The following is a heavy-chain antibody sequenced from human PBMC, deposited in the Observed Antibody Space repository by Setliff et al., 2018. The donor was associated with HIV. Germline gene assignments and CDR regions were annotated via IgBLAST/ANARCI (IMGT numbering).Heavy chain of an antibody. CDR3: ARHLPDYQLLSPTFDH. CDR2: IDPSDSYT. J-gene: IGHJ4*02. CDR1: GYSFTSYW. V-gene: IGHV5-10-1*01. D-gene: IGHD2-2*01. Sequence: GESLKISCKGSGYSFTSYWINWVRQMPGKGLEWMGRIDPSDSYTNYNPSFQGHVTISVDKSITTAYLHWRSLKASDTAMYYCARHLPDYQLLSPTFDHWGQGTPVTVSS.